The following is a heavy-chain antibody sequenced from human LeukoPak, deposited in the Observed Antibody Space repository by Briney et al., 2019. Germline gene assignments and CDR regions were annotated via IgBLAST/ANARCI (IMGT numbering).Heavy chain of an antibody. CDR2: ISYDGSNK. J-gene: IGHJ6*04. D-gene: IGHD6-19*01. CDR3: ARDWGSGWYYYYGMDV. Sequence: GGSLRLSCAASGFTFSSYAMHWVRQAPGKGLEWVAVISYDGSNKCYVDSVKGRFTISRGNSKNTLYLQMNSLRAKDTAVYYCARDWGSGWYYYYGMDVWGKGTTVTVSS. CDR1: GFTFSSYA. V-gene: IGHV3-30*04.